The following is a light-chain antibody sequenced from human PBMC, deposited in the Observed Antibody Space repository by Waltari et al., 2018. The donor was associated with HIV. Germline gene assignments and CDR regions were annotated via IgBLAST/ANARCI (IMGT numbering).Light chain of an antibody. CDR1: GSNIGRNY. V-gene: IGLV1-47*01. CDR3: ETWNDSLSGYV. Sequence: QSLLTQPPSASGTPGQRVSISCSGSGSNIGRNYVYLSPHLPGTAPKLLIYRNNQRPSGVPDRFSGSKSGTSASLAISGLRSEDEADYYCETWNDSLSGYVFGTGTKVTV. J-gene: IGLJ1*01. CDR2: RNN.